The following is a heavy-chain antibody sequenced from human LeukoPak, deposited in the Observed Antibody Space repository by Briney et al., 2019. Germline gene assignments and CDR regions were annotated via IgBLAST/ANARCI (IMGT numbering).Heavy chain of an antibody. CDR3: ARHVSIAVAEYYFDY. V-gene: IGHV5-10-1*01. J-gene: IGHJ4*02. CDR1: GYNFTNYW. CDR2: IDPSDSYT. Sequence: GESLRISCKGSGYNFTNYWISWVRQMPGKGLEWMGRIDPSDSYTNYSPSFQGHVTISADKSISTAYLQWSSLKASDTAMYYCARHVSIAVAEYYFDYWGQGTLVTVSS. D-gene: IGHD6-19*01.